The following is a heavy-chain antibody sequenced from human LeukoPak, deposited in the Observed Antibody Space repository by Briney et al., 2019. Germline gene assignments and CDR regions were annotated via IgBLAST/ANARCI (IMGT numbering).Heavy chain of an antibody. D-gene: IGHD2/OR15-2a*01. CDR1: DSYW. J-gene: IGHJ4*02. CDR2: INSDGSWT. CDR3: ASFYETY. V-gene: IGHV3-74*01. Sequence: PGGSLRLSCAASDSYWMHWVRQAPGKGLVWVSHINSDGSWTSYADSVKGRFTISKDNAKNTVYLQMNNLRAEDTAVYYCASFYETYWGRGTLVTVSS.